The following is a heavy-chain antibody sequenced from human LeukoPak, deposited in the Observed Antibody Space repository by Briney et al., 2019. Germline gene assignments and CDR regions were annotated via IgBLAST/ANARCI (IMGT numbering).Heavy chain of an antibody. V-gene: IGHV3-23*01. CDR3: AKDGEAVVVIQLDY. J-gene: IGHJ4*02. CDR2: ISGSGGST. CDR1: GFTFNSYA. D-gene: IGHD3-22*01. Sequence: GGSLRLSCAASGFTFNSYAMSWVRQAPGKGLEWVSAISGSGGSTYYADSVKGRFTISRDNSKNTLYLQMNSLRAEDTAVYYCAKDGEAVVVIQLDYWGQGTLVTVSS.